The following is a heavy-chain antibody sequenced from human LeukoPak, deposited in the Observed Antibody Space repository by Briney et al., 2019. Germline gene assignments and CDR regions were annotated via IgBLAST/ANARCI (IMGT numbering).Heavy chain of an antibody. Sequence: ASVKVSCKASGYTFTSYAMHWVRQAPGQRLEWMGWINAGNGNTKYAPNVQGRVSMTTDTSTNTAYMELRSLRSDDTAVYYCARSYFYESSGYLSAWGQGTLVTVSS. CDR1: GYTFTSYA. CDR2: INAGNGNT. J-gene: IGHJ5*02. CDR3: ARSYFYESSGYLSA. D-gene: IGHD3-22*01. V-gene: IGHV1-3*01.